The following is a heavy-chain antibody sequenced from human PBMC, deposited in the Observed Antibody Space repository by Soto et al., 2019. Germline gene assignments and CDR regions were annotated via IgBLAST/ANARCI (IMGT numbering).Heavy chain of an antibody. J-gene: IGHJ5*02. V-gene: IGHV1-18*01. CDR2: ISAYNGNT. CDR1: GYTFTSYG. CDR3: ARVVQLERHNWFDP. Sequence: ASVTVSCKASGYTFTSYGIIWVRQAPGQGLEWMGWISAYNGNTNYAQKLQGRVTMTTDTSTSTAYMELRSLRSDDTAVYYCARVVQLERHNWFDPWGQGTLVTVSS. D-gene: IGHD1-1*01.